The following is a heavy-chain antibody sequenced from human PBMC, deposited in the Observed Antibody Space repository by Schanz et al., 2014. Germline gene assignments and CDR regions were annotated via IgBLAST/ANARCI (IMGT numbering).Heavy chain of an antibody. CDR3: ARPLGPNYYYYGLDV. CDR1: GFIFTSYS. J-gene: IGHJ6*02. Sequence: EVQLVESGGGLVKSGGSLRLSCATSGFIFTSYSMHWVRQAPGKGLEWVSSISSSSNYYYYADSVKGRFTISRDNAKNTLYLQMNSLRAEDTAVYYCARPLGPNYYYYGLDVWGQGTLVTVSS. V-gene: IGHV3-21*01. CDR2: ISSSSNYY.